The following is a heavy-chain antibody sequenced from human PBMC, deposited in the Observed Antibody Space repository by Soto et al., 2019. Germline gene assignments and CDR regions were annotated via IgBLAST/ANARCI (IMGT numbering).Heavy chain of an antibody. CDR2: ISSSSSYT. V-gene: IGHV3-11*06. Sequence: LRLSCAASGFTFSDYYMSWIRQAPGKGLEWVSYISSSSSYTNYADSVKGRFTISRDNAKNSLYLQMNSLRAEDTAVYYCAMNYDYVWGSYRYTGHFDYWGQGTLVTVSS. CDR3: AMNYDYVWGSYRYTGHFDY. J-gene: IGHJ4*02. CDR1: GFTFSDYY. D-gene: IGHD3-16*02.